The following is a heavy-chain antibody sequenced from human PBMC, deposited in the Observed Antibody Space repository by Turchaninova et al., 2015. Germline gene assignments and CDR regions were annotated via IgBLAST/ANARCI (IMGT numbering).Heavy chain of an antibody. CDR3: ARHPYNYGYRSPHDY. CDR2: IYQSGST. CDR1: GDAFSSGYY. D-gene: IGHD5-18*01. J-gene: IGHJ4*02. V-gene: IGHV4-38-2*01. Sequence: QVQLQESGPGLVKPSETLSPPCGVSGDAFSSGYYWGWIRQPPGKGLEWIGSIYQSGSTHYNPSLKSRVTISGDTSKNQFSLKLNSVTAADTAVYYCARHPYNYGYRSPHDYWGQGTLVTVSS.